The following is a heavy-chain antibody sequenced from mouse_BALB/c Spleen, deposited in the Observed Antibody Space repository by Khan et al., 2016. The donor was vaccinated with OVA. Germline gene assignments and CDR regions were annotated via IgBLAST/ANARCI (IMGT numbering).Heavy chain of an antibody. CDR3: ARGNYYGYYFDY. V-gene: IGHV3-2*02. J-gene: IGHJ2*01. CDR1: GYSITSGYA. Sequence: EVKLLESGPGLVKPSQSLSLTCTVTGYSITSGYAWNWIRQFPGNKLEWMGYISYSGGTSYNPSLKSRISITRDTSKNQFFLQLNSVTTEDTATYYCARGNYYGYYFDYWGQGITLTVSS. D-gene: IGHD1-1*01. CDR2: ISYSGGT.